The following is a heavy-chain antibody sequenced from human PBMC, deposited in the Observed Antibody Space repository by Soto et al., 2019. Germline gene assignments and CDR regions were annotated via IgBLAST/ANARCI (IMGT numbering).Heavy chain of an antibody. D-gene: IGHD3-3*01. Sequence: SETLSLTCTVSGGYISSGGYYWSWIRQHPGKGLEWIGYIYYSGSTYYNPSPKSRVTISVDTSKNQFSLKLSSVTAADTAVYYCAREKRFLESYGMDVWGQGTTVTVSS. V-gene: IGHV4-31*03. J-gene: IGHJ6*02. CDR2: IYYSGST. CDR3: AREKRFLESYGMDV. CDR1: GGYISSGGYY.